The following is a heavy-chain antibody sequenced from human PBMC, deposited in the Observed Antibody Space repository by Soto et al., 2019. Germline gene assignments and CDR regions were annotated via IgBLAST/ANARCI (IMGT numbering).Heavy chain of an antibody. J-gene: IGHJ4*02. V-gene: IGHV3-9*01. Sequence: EVQLVESGGGLVQPGRSLRLSCAASGFTFDDYAMHWVRQAPGKGLEWGSGISWNSGSIGYADSVKGRFTISRDNAKKSLYLQMNSLRAEDTALYYCAKDQTQYSSGWSPFDYWGQGTLVTVSS. CDR1: GFTFDDYA. CDR2: ISWNSGSI. D-gene: IGHD6-19*01. CDR3: AKDQTQYSSGWSPFDY.